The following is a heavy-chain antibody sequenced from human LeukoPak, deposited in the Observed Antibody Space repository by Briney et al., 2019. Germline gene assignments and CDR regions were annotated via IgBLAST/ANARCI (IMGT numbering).Heavy chain of an antibody. V-gene: IGHV3-11*03. Sequence: GGPLRLSCAAPGFTFSDYYMSWIRQAPGKGLEWVSYISSSSSYTNYADSVKGRFTISRDNAKNSLYLQMNSLRAEDTAVYYCAAPTMVRAPWGQGTLVTVSS. CDR1: GFTFSDYY. CDR2: ISSSSSYT. J-gene: IGHJ5*02. D-gene: IGHD3-10*01. CDR3: AAPTMVRAP.